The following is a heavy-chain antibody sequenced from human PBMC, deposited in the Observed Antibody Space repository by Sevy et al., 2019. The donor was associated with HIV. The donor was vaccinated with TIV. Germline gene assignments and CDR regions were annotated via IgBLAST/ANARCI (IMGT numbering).Heavy chain of an antibody. D-gene: IGHD3-22*01. Sequence: ASVKVSCKASGGTFSSYAISWVRQAPGQGLEWMGGIIPIFGTANYAQKFQGRVTITADESTSTAYMELSSLRSEDTAVYYCAGGGVVVVYVPFDYWGQGTLVTVSS. J-gene: IGHJ4*02. CDR3: AGGGVVVVYVPFDY. CDR1: GGTFSSYA. V-gene: IGHV1-69*13. CDR2: IIPIFGTA.